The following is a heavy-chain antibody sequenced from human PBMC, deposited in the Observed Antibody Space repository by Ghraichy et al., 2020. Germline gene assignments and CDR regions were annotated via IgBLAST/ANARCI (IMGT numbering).Heavy chain of an antibody. V-gene: IGHV4-30-2*01. Sequence: SETLSLTCAVSGSISSGGYSWSWIRQPPGKGLEWVGYISQGGNIYYNPSLQSRVTISVDRSKDQFSLNLSSVTVADTAVYYCARSRLVGAYHFDYWGQGALVTVSS. CDR3: ARSRLVGAYHFDY. J-gene: IGHJ4*02. CDR2: ISQGGNI. CDR1: GSISSGGYS. D-gene: IGHD1-26*01.